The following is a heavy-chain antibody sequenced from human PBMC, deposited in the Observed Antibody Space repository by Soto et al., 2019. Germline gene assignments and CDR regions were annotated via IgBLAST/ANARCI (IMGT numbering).Heavy chain of an antibody. V-gene: IGHV3-23*01. D-gene: IGHD3-9*01. CDR1: GFTFSSYA. CDR2: ISGSGGST. J-gene: IGHJ5*02. CDR3: AKDSGRYFDWFINWFDP. Sequence: GGSLRLSCAASGFTFSSYAMSWVRQAPGKGLEWVSTISGSGGSTYYADSVKGRFTISRDNSKNTLYLQMNSLRAEDTAVYYCAKDSGRYFDWFINWFDPWGQGTLVTVSS.